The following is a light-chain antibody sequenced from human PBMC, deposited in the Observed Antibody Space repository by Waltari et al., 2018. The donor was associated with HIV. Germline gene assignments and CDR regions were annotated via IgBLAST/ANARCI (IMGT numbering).Light chain of an antibody. V-gene: IGLV2-14*01. CDR3: SSYTSSSTPV. J-gene: IGLJ3*02. CDR2: EVS. Sequence: QSALTQPASVSGSPGQSITISCTGTSRDIGGYNYVSWYQQHPGKAPKLMIYEVSYRPSGISNRFSGSKSGNTASLTISGLQAEDEANYYCSSYTSSSTPVFGGGTKLTVL. CDR1: SRDIGGYNY.